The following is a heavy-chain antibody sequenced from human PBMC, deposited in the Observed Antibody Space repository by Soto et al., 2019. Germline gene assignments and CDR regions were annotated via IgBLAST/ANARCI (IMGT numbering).Heavy chain of an antibody. Sequence: GGSLRLSCAASGFTFSSYGMHWVRQAPGKGLEWVAVIWYDGSKRYYADSVKGRFTISRDNSKNTLYLQMNSLRAEDTAVYYCANHRICPDYYYYYMDVWGKGSTVTVPS. J-gene: IGHJ6*03. D-gene: IGHD2-15*01. V-gene: IGHV3-33*06. CDR3: ANHRICPDYYYYYMDV. CDR2: IWYDGSKR. CDR1: GFTFSSYG.